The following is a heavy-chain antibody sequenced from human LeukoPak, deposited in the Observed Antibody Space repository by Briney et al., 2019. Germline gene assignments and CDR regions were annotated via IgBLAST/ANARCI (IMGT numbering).Heavy chain of an antibody. J-gene: IGHJ4*02. CDR3: ARHLGSGSYPHYFDY. CDR1: GGSISSSSYY. V-gene: IGHV4-39*01. D-gene: IGHD1-26*01. CDR2: IYYSGST. Sequence: SETLSLTCTVSGGSISSSSYYWGWIRQPPGKGLEWIGSIYYSGSTYYNPSLKSRVTISVDTSKNQFSLKLSSVTAADTAVYYCARHLGSGSYPHYFDYWGQGTLVTVSS.